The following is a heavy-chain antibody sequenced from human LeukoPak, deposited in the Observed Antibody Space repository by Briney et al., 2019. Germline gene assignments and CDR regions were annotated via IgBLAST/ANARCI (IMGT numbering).Heavy chain of an antibody. J-gene: IGHJ4*02. V-gene: IGHV3-48*04. CDR1: GFTFSNYA. D-gene: IGHD3-9*01. CDR3: VSLTGYYREGY. CDR2: ISSSSSTI. Sequence: PGGSLRLSCAASGFTFSNYAMNWVRQAPGKGLEWVSYISSSSSTIYYADSVKGRFTISRDNAKNSLYLQMNSLRAEDTAVYYCVSLTGYYREGYWGQGTLVTVSS.